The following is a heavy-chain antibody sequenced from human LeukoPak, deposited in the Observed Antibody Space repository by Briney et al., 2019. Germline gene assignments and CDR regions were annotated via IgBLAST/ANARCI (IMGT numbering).Heavy chain of an antibody. J-gene: IGHJ6*03. Sequence: GRFLRLSCAASGFTFSNHGMHWVRQAPGKGLECVAVISYDGSNKYYADSVKGRFTISRDNAKNTLYLQMNSLRAEDTAVYYCAKDSSSWSYYMDVWGKGTTVTVSS. CDR3: AKDSSSWSYYMDV. V-gene: IGHV3-30*18. CDR1: GFTFSNHG. CDR2: ISYDGSNK. D-gene: IGHD6-13*01.